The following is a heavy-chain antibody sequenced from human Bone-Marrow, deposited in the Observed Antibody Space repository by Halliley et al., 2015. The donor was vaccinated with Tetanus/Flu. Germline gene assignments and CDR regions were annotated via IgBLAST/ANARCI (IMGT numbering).Heavy chain of an antibody. J-gene: IGHJ4*02. V-gene: IGHV3-74*01. Sequence: SLRLSCAASGFTFSSYWMYWVRQAPGKGLVWVSHVNYDGSITNYADSVKGRFTISRDNAKNTLYLQMNSLRVEDTAVYYCARVPSGKTLYYRGQGTLVPLSS. CDR1: GFTFSSYW. CDR2: VNYDGSIT. D-gene: IGHD1-26*01. CDR3: ARVPSGKTLYY.